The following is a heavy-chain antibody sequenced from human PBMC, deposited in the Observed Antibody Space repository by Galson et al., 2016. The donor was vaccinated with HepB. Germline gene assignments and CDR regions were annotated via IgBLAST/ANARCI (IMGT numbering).Heavy chain of an antibody. D-gene: IGHD3-22*01. V-gene: IGHV3-30-3*01. CDR2: ISYDGNNK. Sequence: SLRLSCAASGFTFSNSAMHWVRQAPGKGLEWVALISYDGNNKYYADSVRGRFTISRDNSKNTLYLKMNSLRPEDTAVYYCARKWAYDRTIIDYWGQGTLVTVSS. CDR3: ARKWAYDRTIIDY. CDR1: GFTFSNSA. J-gene: IGHJ4*02.